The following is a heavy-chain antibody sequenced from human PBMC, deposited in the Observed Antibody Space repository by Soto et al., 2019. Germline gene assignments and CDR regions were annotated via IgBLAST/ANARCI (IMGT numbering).Heavy chain of an antibody. CDR2: IIPIFGTA. D-gene: IGHD1-26*01. J-gene: IGHJ6*02. V-gene: IGHV1-69*12. Sequence: QVQLVQSGAEVKKPGSSVKVSCKASGGTFSSYAISWVRQAPGQGLEWMGGIIPIFGTADYAQKFQGRVTITADESTSTAYMELSSPRPEDTAVYYCASHSGSSPEGRYYYGMDVWGQGTTVTVSS. CDR1: GGTFSSYA. CDR3: ASHSGSSPEGRYYYGMDV.